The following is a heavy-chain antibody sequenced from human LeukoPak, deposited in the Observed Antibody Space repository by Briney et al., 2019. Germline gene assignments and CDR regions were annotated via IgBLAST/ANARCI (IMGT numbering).Heavy chain of an antibody. D-gene: IGHD3-16*01. CDR3: ARGRGWTYDS. J-gene: IGHJ5*02. V-gene: IGHV3-7*04. CDR2: MRVDGSDI. Sequence: GGSLRLSCAASGFTFTNDFMTWVRQAPGKGLEWVASMRVDGSDIHYADSVKGRFTISSDNARNSLYLQMNTLRADDTAVYFCARGRGWTYDSWGRGTLVTVSS. CDR1: GFTFTNDF.